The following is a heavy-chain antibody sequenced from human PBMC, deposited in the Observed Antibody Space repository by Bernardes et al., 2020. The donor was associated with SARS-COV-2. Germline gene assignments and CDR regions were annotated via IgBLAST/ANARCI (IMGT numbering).Heavy chain of an antibody. CDR3: ARPSIRYSGYDWSFDY. V-gene: IGHV4-39*01. CDR2: IYYSGRT. J-gene: IGHJ4*02. Sequence: SETLSLTCTVSGGSISSSSYYWGWIRQPPGKGLEWIGSIYYSGRTYYNPSLKSRVTISVDTSKNQFSLKLSSVTAADTAVYYCARPSIRYSGYDWSFDYWGQGTLVTVSS. D-gene: IGHD5-12*01. CDR1: GGSISSSSYY.